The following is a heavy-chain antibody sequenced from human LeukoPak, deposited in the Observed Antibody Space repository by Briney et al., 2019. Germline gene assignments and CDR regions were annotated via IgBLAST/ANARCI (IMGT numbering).Heavy chain of an antibody. Sequence: SETLSLTCAVYGGSFSGYYWSWIRQPPGKGLEWIGEINHSGSTNYNPSLKSRVTISVDTSKNQFSLKLSSVPAADTAVYYCARRYYGSGSPLGYWGQGTLVTVSS. D-gene: IGHD3-10*01. CDR3: ARRYYGSGSPLGY. V-gene: IGHV4-34*01. CDR2: INHSGST. J-gene: IGHJ4*02. CDR1: GGSFSGYY.